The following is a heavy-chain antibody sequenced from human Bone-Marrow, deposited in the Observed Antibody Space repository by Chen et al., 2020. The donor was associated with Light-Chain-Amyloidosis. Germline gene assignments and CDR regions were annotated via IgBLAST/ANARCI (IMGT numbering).Heavy chain of an antibody. V-gene: IGHV3-9*01. CDR1: GFTFDDYA. CDR3: AKDIIPAATGGWNWFDP. J-gene: IGHJ5*02. CDR2: ISRNSGSI. Sequence: EVQLVESGGGLVQPGRSLRLSCAASGFTFDDYAMHWVRQAPGKGLEWVSGISRNSGSIGYADSVKGRFTISRDNAKNSLYLQMNSLRAEDTALYYCAKDIIPAATGGWNWFDPWGQGTLVTVSS. D-gene: IGHD2-2*01.